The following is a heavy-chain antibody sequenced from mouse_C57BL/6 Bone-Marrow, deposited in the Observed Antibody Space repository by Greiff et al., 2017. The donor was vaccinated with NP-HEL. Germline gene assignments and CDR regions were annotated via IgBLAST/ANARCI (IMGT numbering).Heavy chain of an antibody. CDR3: ARRSANFDY. CDR1: GFTFSSYG. V-gene: IGHV5-6*02. Sequence: EVKLVESGGDLVKPGGSLKLSCAASGFTFSSYGMSWVRQTPDKRLEWVATISSGGSYTYYPDSVKGRFTISRDNAKNTLYLQMSSLKSEDTAMYYCARRSANFDYWGQGTTLTVSS. CDR2: ISSGGSYT. J-gene: IGHJ2*01.